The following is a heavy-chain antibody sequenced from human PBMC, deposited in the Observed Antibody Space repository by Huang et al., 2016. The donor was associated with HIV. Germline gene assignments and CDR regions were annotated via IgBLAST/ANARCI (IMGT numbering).Heavy chain of an antibody. Sequence: VQLEQWGAGLLKASETLSLTCAVYCVSFSGYYWNWLRQAPGKGLEWVGEINHSGNTNYNPSLNSRVNMSVDTSKSQFSLYLTSLSAADTGTYFCARRYNSRRDYWGRGTLVTVHS. CDR2: INHSGNT. CDR1: CVSFSGYY. V-gene: IGHV4-34*02. D-gene: IGHD3-22*01. CDR3: ARRYNSRRDY. J-gene: IGHJ4*02.